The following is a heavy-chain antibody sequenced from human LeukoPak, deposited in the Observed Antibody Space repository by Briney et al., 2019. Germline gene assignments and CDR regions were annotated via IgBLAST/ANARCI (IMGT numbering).Heavy chain of an antibody. V-gene: IGHV1-2*04. CDR3: ARVIFSGGSYAFDY. CDR1: GYTFTGYY. D-gene: IGHD2-15*01. J-gene: IGHJ4*02. Sequence: ASVKVSCKASGYTFTGYYMHWVRQAPGQGLEWMGWINPNSGGTNYAQKFQGWVTMTRDTSISTAYMELSRLRSDDTAVYYCARVIFSGGSYAFDYWGQGTLVTVSS. CDR2: INPNSGGT.